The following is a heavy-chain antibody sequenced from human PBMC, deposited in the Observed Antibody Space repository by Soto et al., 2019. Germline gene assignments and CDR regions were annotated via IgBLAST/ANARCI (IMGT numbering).Heavy chain of an antibody. Sequence: EVQLVESGGGLIQPGGSLRLSSAASGFTVSSNYMSWVRQAPGKGLAWVSVIYSGGSTYYAYSVKGRFTISRDNSKNTLYLQMNSLRAEDTAVYYCARHTVAGTTGYFQHWGQGTLVTVSS. CDR1: GFTVSSNY. D-gene: IGHD6-19*01. J-gene: IGHJ1*01. CDR3: ARHTVAGTTGYFQH. V-gene: IGHV3-53*01. CDR2: IYSGGST.